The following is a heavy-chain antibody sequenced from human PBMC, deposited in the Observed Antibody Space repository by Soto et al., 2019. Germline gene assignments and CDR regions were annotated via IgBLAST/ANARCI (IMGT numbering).Heavy chain of an antibody. Sequence: EVQLLESGGGLVQPGGSLRLSCAAPGFTFSSYAMSWVRQAPGKGREWVSAISGSGGSTYYADSVKGRFTISRDNSKNTLYLQMNSLRAEDTAVYYCASTNLVASVAFDIWGQGTMVTVSS. CDR1: GFTFSSYA. J-gene: IGHJ3*02. V-gene: IGHV3-23*01. CDR2: ISGSGGST. D-gene: IGHD2-21*01. CDR3: ASTNLVASVAFDI.